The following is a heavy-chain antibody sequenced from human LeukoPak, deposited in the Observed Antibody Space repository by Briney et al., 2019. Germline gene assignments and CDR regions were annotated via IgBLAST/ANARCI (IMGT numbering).Heavy chain of an antibody. CDR3: AREGYYYDSSGYYSLYYSD. Sequence: SETLSLTCTVSGGSISSYYWSWLRQPPGKGLEWIGYIYYSGSTNYNPSLKSRVTISVDTSKNQFSLKLSSVTAADTAVYYCAREGYYYDSSGYYSLYYSDWGQGTLVTVSS. V-gene: IGHV4-59*01. D-gene: IGHD3-22*01. J-gene: IGHJ4*02. CDR1: GGSISSYY. CDR2: IYYSGST.